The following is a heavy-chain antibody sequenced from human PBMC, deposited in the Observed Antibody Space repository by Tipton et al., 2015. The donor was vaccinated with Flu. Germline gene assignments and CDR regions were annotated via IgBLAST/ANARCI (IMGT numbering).Heavy chain of an antibody. J-gene: IGHJ4*02. CDR1: GFTFSSYS. Sequence: SLRLSCAASGFTFSSYSMNWVRQAPGKGLEWVSSISSSSSYIYYADSVKGRFTTSRDNAKNSLYLQMNSLRAEDTAVYYCARSRDPRFGDPFDYWGQGTLVTVSS. D-gene: IGHD3-10*01. CDR2: ISSSSSYI. CDR3: ARSRDPRFGDPFDY. V-gene: IGHV3-21*01.